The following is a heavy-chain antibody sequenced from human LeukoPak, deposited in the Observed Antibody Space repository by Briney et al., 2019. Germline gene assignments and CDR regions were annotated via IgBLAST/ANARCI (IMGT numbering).Heavy chain of an antibody. J-gene: IGHJ1*01. Sequence: SETLSLTCSVSGGSISSSSYYWGWIRQPPGKGLEWIGEIYYSGRAYYNSSLQSRLTISVDTSWNQFSLTLSSVTAADTGVYYCARRRYYDSTGYLDWGQGTLVSVST. CDR2: IYYSGRA. D-gene: IGHD3-22*01. CDR3: ARRRYYDSTGYLD. V-gene: IGHV4-39*01. CDR1: GGSISSSSYY.